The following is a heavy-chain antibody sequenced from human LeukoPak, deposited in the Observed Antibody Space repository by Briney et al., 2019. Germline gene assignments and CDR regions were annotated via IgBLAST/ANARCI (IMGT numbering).Heavy chain of an antibody. J-gene: IGHJ4*02. D-gene: IGHD5-18*01. CDR2: ISGSGGST. CDR1: GFTFSSYA. V-gene: IGHV3-23*01. Sequence: GALRLSCAASGFTFSSYAMSWVRQAPAKGLEWVSAISGSGGSTYYADSVKGRFTISRDNSKNTLYLQMNSLRAEDTAVYYCAKDRFEIHNFDYWGQGTLVTVSS. CDR3: AKDRFEIHNFDY.